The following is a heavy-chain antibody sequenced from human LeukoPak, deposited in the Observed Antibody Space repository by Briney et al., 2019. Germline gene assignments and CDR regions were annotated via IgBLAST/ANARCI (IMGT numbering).Heavy chain of an antibody. Sequence: PSETLSLTCTVSGGSISSYYWSWIRQPPGKGLEWIGYMYKSGSTDYNPSPKSRVTISVDTSKNQFSLKVSSVTAADTAVYYCARGFETNYRYTLYYWGQGTLVTVSS. J-gene: IGHJ4*02. CDR2: MYKSGST. D-gene: IGHD3-16*02. CDR3: ARGFETNYRYTLYY. V-gene: IGHV4-59*01. CDR1: GGSISSYY.